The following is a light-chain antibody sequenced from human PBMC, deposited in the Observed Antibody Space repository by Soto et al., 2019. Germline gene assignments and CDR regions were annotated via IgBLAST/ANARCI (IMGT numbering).Light chain of an antibody. CDR1: QSVSSY. CDR2: GAS. J-gene: IGKJ1*01. V-gene: IGKV3-15*01. Sequence: EIVMTQSPASQSVSPGERVTLSCTASQSVSSYLAWYQQIPGQAPRLLIHGASTGAIGVPDRFSGSGSGTEFTLTISTLQSEDSAVYYCHQYKNWPWTFGQGTKVEI. CDR3: HQYKNWPWT.